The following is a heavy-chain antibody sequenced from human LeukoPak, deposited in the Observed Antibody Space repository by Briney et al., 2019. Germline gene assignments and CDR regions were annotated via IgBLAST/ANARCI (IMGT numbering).Heavy chain of an antibody. J-gene: IGHJ3*02. D-gene: IGHD3-16*02. V-gene: IGHV1-18*01. CDR3: ARTRLVELSLITPENAFDI. Sequence: ASVKVSCKGTGYSFTSYGISWVRQAPGQGLERMGWISAYNGNRKNAQKVQGRVSMTTDTTKSTDYMELRRLRSDDTAVYDCARTRLVELSLITPENAFDIWGQGTMVTVSS. CDR1: GYSFTSYG. CDR2: ISAYNGNR.